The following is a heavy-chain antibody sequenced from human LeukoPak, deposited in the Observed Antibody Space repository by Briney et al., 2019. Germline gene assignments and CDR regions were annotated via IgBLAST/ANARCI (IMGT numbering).Heavy chain of an antibody. D-gene: IGHD4-23*01. J-gene: IGHJ4*02. CDR1: GGSISDYY. CDR2: IFLTGTT. CDR3: ARLRWQPVGPYFDD. Sequence: SDTLSLTCLFSGGSISDYYWRWLRQPPVKGLEWMGHIFLTGTTDYNPSLKSRVIISVDTSKKQFSLKLSSLTAADTAVYYCARLRWQPVGPYFDDWGQGTLVTVSS. V-gene: IGHV4-59*07.